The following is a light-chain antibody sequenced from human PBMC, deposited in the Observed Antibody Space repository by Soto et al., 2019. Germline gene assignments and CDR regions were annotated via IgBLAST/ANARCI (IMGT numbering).Light chain of an antibody. V-gene: IGKV1-5*01. CDR2: DAS. Sequence: DIQMTQSPSTLSASVGDRVTITCRASQSISSWLAWYQQKPGKAPKLLIYDASSLESGVPSRFSGSGSGTEFTLTISSLQPEDFAVYYCQQYSTSPISFGQGTRLEIK. CDR1: QSISSW. J-gene: IGKJ5*01. CDR3: QQYSTSPIS.